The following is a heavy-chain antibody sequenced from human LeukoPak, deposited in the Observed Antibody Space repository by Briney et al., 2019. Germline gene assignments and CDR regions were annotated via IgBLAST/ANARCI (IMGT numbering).Heavy chain of an antibody. D-gene: IGHD3-9*01. CDR2: INPNSGGT. Sequence: GASVKVSCKASGYTFTGYYMHWVRQAPGQGLEWMGWINPNSGGTNYAQKFQGRVTMTRDTSISTAYMELSRLRSDDTAVYYCARPLYDILTGYYVGGEFDYWGQGTLVTVSS. CDR3: ARPLYDILTGYYVGGEFDY. V-gene: IGHV1-2*02. CDR1: GYTFTGYY. J-gene: IGHJ4*02.